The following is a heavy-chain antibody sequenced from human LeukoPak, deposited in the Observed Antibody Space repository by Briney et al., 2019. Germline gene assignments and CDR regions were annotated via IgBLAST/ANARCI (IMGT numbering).Heavy chain of an antibody. CDR3: ARAPPTVVVDY. V-gene: IGHV3-23*01. D-gene: IGHD2-21*01. CDR2: ISGSGGST. Sequence: GGSLRLSCAASGFTFSSYAMSWVRQAPGKVLEWVSAISGSGGSTYYADSVKGRFTISRDNAKNSLYLQMNSLRAEDTAVYYCARAPPTVVVDYWGQGTLVTVSS. J-gene: IGHJ4*02. CDR1: GFTFSSYA.